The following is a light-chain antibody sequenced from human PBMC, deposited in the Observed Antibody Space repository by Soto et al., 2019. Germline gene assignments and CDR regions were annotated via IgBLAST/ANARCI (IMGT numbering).Light chain of an antibody. CDR3: QQSGSSFYT. Sequence: EIVLTQSPGTLSLSPGERATLSCRASQSVSSAYLAWYQQIPGQAPRLLIYGASSRATGIPDRFSGSGSGTDCTLTTNGLEPEDFAVYYCQQSGSSFYTFGQGTKLEIK. CDR1: QSVSSAY. V-gene: IGKV3-20*01. J-gene: IGKJ2*01. CDR2: GAS.